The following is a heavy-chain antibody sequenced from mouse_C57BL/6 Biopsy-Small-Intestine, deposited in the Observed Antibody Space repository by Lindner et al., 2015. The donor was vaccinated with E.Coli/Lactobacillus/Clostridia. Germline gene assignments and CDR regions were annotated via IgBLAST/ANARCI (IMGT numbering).Heavy chain of an antibody. CDR2: INPQNDYT. Sequence: VQLQESGPELVKPGASVKMSCKASGYTFTDLNMNWVKQSHGKGLEWLGYINPQNDYTNYNQKFKDKATLTVDKSSSTAYLELRSVTSEDSAVYYCAPDGYDFDYWGQGTTLTVSS. CDR1: GYTFTDLN. V-gene: IGHV1-22*01. J-gene: IGHJ2*01. D-gene: IGHD2-2*01. CDR3: APDGYDFDY.